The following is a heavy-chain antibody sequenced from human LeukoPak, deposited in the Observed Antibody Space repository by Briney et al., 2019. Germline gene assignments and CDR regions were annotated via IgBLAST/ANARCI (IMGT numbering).Heavy chain of an antibody. V-gene: IGHV4-59*01. CDR1: GGSISSYY. CDR2: IYYSGST. J-gene: IGHJ5*02. CDR3: ARGGTGRRGWFDP. Sequence: SETLSLTCTVSGGSISSYYWSWIQQPPGKGLEWIGYIYYSGSTNYNPSLKSRVTISVDTSKNQFSLKLSSVTAADTAVYYCARGGTGRRGWFDPWGQGTLVTVSS. D-gene: IGHD3/OR15-3a*01.